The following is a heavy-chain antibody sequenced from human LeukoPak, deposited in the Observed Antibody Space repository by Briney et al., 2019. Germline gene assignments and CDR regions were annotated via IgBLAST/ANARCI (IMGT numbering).Heavy chain of an antibody. J-gene: IGHJ6*03. Sequence: PGGSLTLSCAASGFTFSNYWMSWVRQAPGKGLEWVANINQDGGEKYYVDSVKGRFTISRDNAKNPLYLQMNSLRAEDTAVYYCARVSNNYYYFYMDVWGKGTTVTVSS. V-gene: IGHV3-7*01. D-gene: IGHD2/OR15-2a*01. CDR1: GFTFSNYW. CDR2: INQDGGEK. CDR3: ARVSNNYYYFYMDV.